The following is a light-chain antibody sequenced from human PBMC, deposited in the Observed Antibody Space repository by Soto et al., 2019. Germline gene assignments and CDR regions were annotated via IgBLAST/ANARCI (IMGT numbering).Light chain of an antibody. Sequence: SSELTQPPSVSVSPGQTVSITCSGDKLGDKYACWYQQKPGQSPVLVIYEDIKRPSGIPERFSGSNSGNTATLTISGTQAMDEADYYCQAWDSSTVVFGGGTKLTVL. V-gene: IGLV3-1*01. J-gene: IGLJ2*01. CDR1: KLGDKY. CDR2: EDI. CDR3: QAWDSSTVV.